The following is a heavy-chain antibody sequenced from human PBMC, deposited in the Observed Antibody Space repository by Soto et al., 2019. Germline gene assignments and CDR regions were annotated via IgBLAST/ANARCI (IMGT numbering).Heavy chain of an antibody. CDR2: ISGSRGNT. V-gene: IGHV3-23*01. CDR3: AKDLQENDGGWYDAFDV. J-gene: IGHJ3*01. CDR1: GFTFSSYA. D-gene: IGHD6-19*01. Sequence: EVQLLESGGGLIQPGGSLRLSCAASGFTFSSYAMNWVRQAPGKGLEWVSAISGSRGNTFYADSVKGRFTISRDNSKNTLYLQMNSLGAEDTAVYYCAKDLQENDGGWYDAFDVWGQGTVVTVSS.